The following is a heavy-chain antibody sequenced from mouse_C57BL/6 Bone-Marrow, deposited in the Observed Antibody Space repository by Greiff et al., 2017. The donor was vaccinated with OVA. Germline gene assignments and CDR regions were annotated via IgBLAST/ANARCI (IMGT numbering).Heavy chain of an antibody. J-gene: IGHJ3*01. CDR3: ARWGYYGPWFAY. CDR2: IDPSDSYT. D-gene: IGHD1-1*01. CDR1: GYTFTSYW. V-gene: IGHV1-69*01. Sequence: QVQLQQPGAELVMPGASVKLSCKASGYTFTSYWMHWVKQRPGQGLEWIGEIDPSDSYTNYNQKFKGKSTLTVDKSSSTAYMQLSSLTSEDSAVYYCARWGYYGPWFAYWGQGTLVTVSA.